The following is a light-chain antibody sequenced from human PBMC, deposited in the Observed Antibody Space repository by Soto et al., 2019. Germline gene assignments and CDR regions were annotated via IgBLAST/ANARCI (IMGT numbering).Light chain of an antibody. CDR3: CSYAGSPRYV. CDR2: DVS. J-gene: IGLJ1*01. CDR1: SSDVGIYNY. V-gene: IGLV2-11*01. Sequence: QSALTQPRSVSGSPGQSVTISCTGTSSDVGIYNYVSWYQQHPGKAPTVMIYDVSERPSGVPDRFSGSKSGNTASLTISGLQADDEADYYCCSYAGSPRYVFGTGTKLTVL.